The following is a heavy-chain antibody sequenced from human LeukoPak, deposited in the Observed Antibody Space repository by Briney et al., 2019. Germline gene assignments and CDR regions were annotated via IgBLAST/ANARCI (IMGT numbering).Heavy chain of an antibody. CDR1: GVSISSGSNY. V-gene: IGHV4-39*07. D-gene: IGHD3-10*01. Sequence: PSETLSLTCRVSGVSISSGSNYWGWIRQPPGTTLEWIGSIYSSGSTYYNSSLKSRDIILIDTAKNHFSLNLSSVTAADTAVYYCARSDGYGLVGIWGQGTMVTVSS. CDR2: IYSSGST. CDR3: ARSDGYGLVGI. J-gene: IGHJ3*02.